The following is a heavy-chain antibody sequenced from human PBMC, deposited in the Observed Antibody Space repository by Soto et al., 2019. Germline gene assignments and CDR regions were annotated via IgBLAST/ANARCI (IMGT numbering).Heavy chain of an antibody. CDR3: ARDRDYGNYYYYMDV. J-gene: IGHJ6*03. V-gene: IGHV4-59*01. CDR2: IYYSGST. CDR1: GGSISSYY. Sequence: QVQLQESGPGLVKPSETLSLTCTVSGGSISSYYWSWIRQPPGKGLEWIGYIYYSGSTNYNPSLKSRVTISVDTSKNQFSLKLSSVTAADTAVYYCARDRDYGNYYYYMDVWGKGTTVTVSS. D-gene: IGHD4-17*01.